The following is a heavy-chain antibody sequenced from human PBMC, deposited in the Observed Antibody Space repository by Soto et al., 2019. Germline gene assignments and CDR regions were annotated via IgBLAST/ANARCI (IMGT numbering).Heavy chain of an antibody. Sequence: QVQLVQSGAEVKKPGSSVKVSCKASGGTFSSYAISWVRQAPGQGLEWMGGIIPIFGTANYAQKFQGRVTITADESTSTAYTELSSLRSEDTAVYYCARPRRDGYNHRTPFDYWGQGTLVTVSS. CDR2: IIPIFGTA. D-gene: IGHD5-12*01. V-gene: IGHV1-69*01. J-gene: IGHJ4*02. CDR1: GGTFSSYA. CDR3: ARPRRDGYNHRTPFDY.